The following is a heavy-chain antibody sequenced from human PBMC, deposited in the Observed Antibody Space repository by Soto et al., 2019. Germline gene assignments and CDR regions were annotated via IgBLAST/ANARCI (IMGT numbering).Heavy chain of an antibody. Sequence: EVQVVESGGGLVQPGGSLRLSCAGSGFTFGRNWMTWVRQAPGKGLEWVANIKEDGSEIYYVDSVKGLFTISRDNAKNSVYLQMNSLRAEDTALYYCARDTYGDNRQLLDYWGQGTLGTVSS. V-gene: IGHV3-7*01. CDR3: ARDTYGDNRQLLDY. CDR2: IKEDGSEI. CDR1: GFTFGRNW. D-gene: IGHD4-17*01. J-gene: IGHJ4*02.